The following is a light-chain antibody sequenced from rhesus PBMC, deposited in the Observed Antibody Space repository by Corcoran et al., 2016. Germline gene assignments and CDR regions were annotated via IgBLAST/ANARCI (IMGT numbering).Light chain of an antibody. CDR3: LQDYTTPWT. CDR2: AAS. CDR1: QGINKE. V-gene: IGKV1-94*01. J-gene: IGKJ1*01. Sequence: DIQMTQSPSSLSASVGDRVTVTCRASQGINKELSWYQQKPGKAPTLLIYAASTLQPGVSSRFSGSGSGTEYTLTISSLQPEDFATYYCLQDYTTPWTFGQGTKVEIK.